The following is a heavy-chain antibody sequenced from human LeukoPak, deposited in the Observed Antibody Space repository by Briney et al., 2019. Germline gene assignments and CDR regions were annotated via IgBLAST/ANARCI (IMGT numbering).Heavy chain of an antibody. V-gene: IGHV3-21*01. Sequence: PGRSLRLSCAASGFTFSSYSMNWVRQAPGKGLEWVSSISSSSSSYIYYADSVKGRFTISRDNAKNSLYLQMNSLRAEDTAVYYCARDLPDIVVVPAAIIYYYYYGMDVWGQGTTVTVSS. D-gene: IGHD2-2*02. CDR3: ARDLPDIVVVPAAIIYYYYYGMDV. J-gene: IGHJ6*02. CDR1: GFTFSSYS. CDR2: ISSSSSSYI.